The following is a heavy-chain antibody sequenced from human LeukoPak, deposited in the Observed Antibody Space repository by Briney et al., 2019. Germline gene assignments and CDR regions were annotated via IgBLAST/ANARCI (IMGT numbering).Heavy chain of an antibody. CDR2: IKSDGSTT. D-gene: IGHD5-18*01. J-gene: IGHJ4*02. CDR1: GFTFSSYW. CDR3: ARVVDTHFDY. V-gene: IGHV3-74*01. Sequence: GGSLRLSCAASGFTFSSYWMHWVRQAPGKGLVWVSRIKSDGSTTTYADSVKGRFTTSRDNAKNTLYLQMNSLRAEDTAVYYCARVVDTHFDYWGQGTLSPSPQ.